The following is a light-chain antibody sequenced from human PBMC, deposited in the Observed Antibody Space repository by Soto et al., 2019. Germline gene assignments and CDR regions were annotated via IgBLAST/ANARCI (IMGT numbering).Light chain of an antibody. CDR2: GAS. V-gene: IGKV3-15*01. J-gene: IGKJ1*01. CDR3: QEYNTWPWT. Sequence: EIVLTQSPGSLSVPPGERATLSCRASQSVNSNLAWYQQKLGQAPRVLIYGASTRATGIPDRFSGSGSGTEFILTISSLQSEDFAVYYCQEYNTWPWTFGQGTKVDI. CDR1: QSVNSN.